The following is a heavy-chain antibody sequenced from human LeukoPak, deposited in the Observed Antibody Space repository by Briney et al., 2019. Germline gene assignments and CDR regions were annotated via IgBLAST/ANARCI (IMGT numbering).Heavy chain of an antibody. CDR3: ARVHLQTIDY. Sequence: VSVKVSCKASGYTFTSYVISWVRQAPGQGLEWMGWISAYNGNTNNAQKLQGRVTMTTDTSTSTAYMELRSLRSDDTAVYYCARVHLQTIDYWGQGTLVTVSS. J-gene: IGHJ4*02. CDR1: GYTFTSYV. D-gene: IGHD1-14*01. CDR2: ISAYNGNT. V-gene: IGHV1-18*01.